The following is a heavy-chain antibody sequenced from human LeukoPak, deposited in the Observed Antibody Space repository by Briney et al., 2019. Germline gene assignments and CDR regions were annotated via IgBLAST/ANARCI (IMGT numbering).Heavy chain of an antibody. CDR3: ARGGYYYDSSGYYSFDY. D-gene: IGHD3-22*01. Sequence: SETLSLTCTVFGGSISSYYWSWIRQPAGKGLEWIGRIHTSGRTNHNPSLKSRVTMSVDTSKNQFSLKLSSVTAADTAVYCCARGGYYYDSSGYYSFDYWGQGTLVTVSS. CDR2: IHTSGRT. J-gene: IGHJ4*02. CDR1: GGSISSYY. V-gene: IGHV4-4*07.